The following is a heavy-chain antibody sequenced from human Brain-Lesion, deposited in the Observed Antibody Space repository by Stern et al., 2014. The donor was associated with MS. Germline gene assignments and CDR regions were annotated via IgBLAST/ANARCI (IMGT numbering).Heavy chain of an antibody. V-gene: IGHV3-53*04. Sequence: VQLVQSGGGLVQPGGSLRLSCAASGLTVANEYMSWVRQAPGKRPEWVSLIYASGTTAYADSVKGRFIISRHNSENTLSLQMNSLRPEDTAVYYCAREGGDDDDYYGLDVWGPGTTVTVSS. CDR3: AREGGDDDDYYGLDV. CDR1: GLTVANEY. D-gene: IGHD5-12*01. CDR2: IYASGTT. J-gene: IGHJ6*02.